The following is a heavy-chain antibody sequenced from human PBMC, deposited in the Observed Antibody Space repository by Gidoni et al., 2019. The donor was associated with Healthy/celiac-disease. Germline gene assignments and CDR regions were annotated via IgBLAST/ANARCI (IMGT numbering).Heavy chain of an antibody. CDR3: ASHLPYYDLWSATPGGFDY. D-gene: IGHD3-3*01. V-gene: IGHV4-39*01. J-gene: IGHJ4*02. Sequence: PGLVKPSETLSLTCTVSGGSISRSSYYWGWIRQPPGKGLEWIGSIYYSGSTYYNPSLKSRVTISVDTSKNQFSLKLSSVTAADTAVYYCASHLPYYDLWSATPGGFDYWGQGTLVTVSS. CDR1: GGSISRSSYY. CDR2: IYYSGST.